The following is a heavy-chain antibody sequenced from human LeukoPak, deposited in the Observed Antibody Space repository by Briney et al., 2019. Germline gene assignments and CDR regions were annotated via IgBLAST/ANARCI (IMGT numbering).Heavy chain of an antibody. CDR1: GGSISSSSYY. CDR2: IYYSGST. D-gene: IGHD3-10*01. Sequence: SETLSLTCTVSGGSISSSSYYWGWIRQPPGKGLEWNGSIYYSGSTYYNPSLKSRVTISVDTSKNQFSLKLSSVTAADTAVYYCARAPRGYYGAGSYRGVYYFDYWGQGTLVTVSS. J-gene: IGHJ4*02. CDR3: ARAPRGYYGAGSYRGVYYFDY. V-gene: IGHV4-39*07.